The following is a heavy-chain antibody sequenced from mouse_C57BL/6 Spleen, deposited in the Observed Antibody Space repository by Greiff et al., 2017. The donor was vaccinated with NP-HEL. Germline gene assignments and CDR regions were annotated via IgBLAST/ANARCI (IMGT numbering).Heavy chain of an antibody. Sequence: VKLMESGPGLVAPSQSLSITCTVSGFSLTSYGVDWVRQSPGKGLEWLGVIWGVGSTNYNSALKSRLSISKDNSKSQVFLKMNSLQTDDTAMYYCATLRLPFAYWGQGTLVTVSA. CDR2: IWGVGST. V-gene: IGHV2-6*01. J-gene: IGHJ3*01. D-gene: IGHD3-2*02. CDR3: ATLRLPFAY. CDR1: GFSLTSYG.